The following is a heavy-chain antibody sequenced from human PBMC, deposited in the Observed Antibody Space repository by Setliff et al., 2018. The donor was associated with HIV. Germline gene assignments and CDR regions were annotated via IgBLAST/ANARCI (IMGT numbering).Heavy chain of an antibody. D-gene: IGHD3-10*01. V-gene: IGHV4-59*01. CDR3: ARVIRGVYFYDGTGYYYFDD. CDR2: IYYSGST. CDR1: GGSISSYY. Sequence: KPSETLSLTCTVSGGSISSYYWSWIRQPPGKGLEWIGYIYYSGSTNYNPSLKSRVTISVDTSKNQFSLKLSSVTAADTAVYYCARVIRGVYFYDGTGYYYFDDWGQGALVTVSS. J-gene: IGHJ4*02.